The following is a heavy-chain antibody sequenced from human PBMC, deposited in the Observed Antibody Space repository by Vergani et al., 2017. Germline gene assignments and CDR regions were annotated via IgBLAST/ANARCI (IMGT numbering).Heavy chain of an antibody. V-gene: IGHV4-31*03. D-gene: IGHD6-25*01. J-gene: IGHJ6*03. CDR1: GGSISSCGYY. Sequence: QVQLQESGPGLVKPSQTLSLTCTVSGGSISSCGYYWSWIRQHPGKGLEWIGYIYYSGSTYYNPSLKSRVTISVDTSKNQFSLKLSSVTAADTAVYYCAGRAQRGHRPKYYCYMDVWGKGTTVTVSS. CDR2: IYYSGST. CDR3: AGRAQRGHRPKYYCYMDV.